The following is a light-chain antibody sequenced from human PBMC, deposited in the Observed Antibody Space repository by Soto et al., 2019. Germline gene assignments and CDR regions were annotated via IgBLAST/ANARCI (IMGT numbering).Light chain of an antibody. J-gene: IGKJ3*01. CDR1: QSVSSSY. V-gene: IGKV3-20*01. CDR3: QQYGSSPVFT. Sequence: EIGLTQSPGTLSLSPGERATLSCRASQSVSSSYLAWYQQKPGQAPRLLIYGASSRATGIPDRVSGSGSGTDFTLTISRLEPEDFAVYYCQQYGSSPVFTLGPGTKVDIK. CDR2: GAS.